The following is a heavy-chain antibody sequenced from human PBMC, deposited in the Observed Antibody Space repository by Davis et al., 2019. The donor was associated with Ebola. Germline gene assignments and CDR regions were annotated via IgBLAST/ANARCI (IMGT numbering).Heavy chain of an antibody. CDR3: ARESGAGGSFDH. Sequence: SVKVSCKASGYTFTNYDINWVRQATGQGLEWMGGVILVFGTITYAERFQGRVTITADESTNTVYMELTSLGSEDTAVYYCARESGAGGSFDHWGQGTPVTVSS. J-gene: IGHJ4*02. CDR2: VILVFGTI. V-gene: IGHV1-69*13. CDR1: GYTFTNYD. D-gene: IGHD7-27*01.